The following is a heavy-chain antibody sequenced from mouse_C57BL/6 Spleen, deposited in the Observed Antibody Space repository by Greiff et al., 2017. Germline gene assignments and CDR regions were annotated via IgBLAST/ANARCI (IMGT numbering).Heavy chain of an antibody. V-gene: IGHV1-80*01. J-gene: IGHJ4*01. D-gene: IGHD2-3*01. Sequence: VQVVESGAELVKPGASVKISCKASGYAFSSYWMNWVKQRPGKGLEWIGQIYPGDGDTNYNGKFKGKATLTADTSSSTAYMQLSSLTSEDSAVYFCARERGFYDGYYEAMDYWGQGTSVTVSS. CDR1: GYAFSSYW. CDR3: ARERGFYDGYYEAMDY. CDR2: IYPGDGDT.